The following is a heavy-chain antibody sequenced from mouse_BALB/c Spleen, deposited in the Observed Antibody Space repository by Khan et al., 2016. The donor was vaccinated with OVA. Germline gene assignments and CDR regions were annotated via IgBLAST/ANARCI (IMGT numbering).Heavy chain of an antibody. D-gene: IGHD4-1*01. V-gene: IGHV5-6*01. CDR1: GFTFSTYS. J-gene: IGHJ3*01. CDR2: ISSAGDYT. Sequence: EVELVASGGDLVRPGGSLKLSCSASGFTFSTYSMSWVRQTPDKRLEWVSTISSAGDYTFFPDSVKVRFTLPRDNARNTLYLQMSSLRSEDTAMYYCESHLTGSFAYWGQGTLVTVSA. CDR3: ESHLTGSFAY.